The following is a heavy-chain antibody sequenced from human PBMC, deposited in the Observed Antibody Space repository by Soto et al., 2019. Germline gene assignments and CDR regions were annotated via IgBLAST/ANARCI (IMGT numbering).Heavy chain of an antibody. CDR1: GYTFTNYG. Sequence: QVQLVQSGAEVKKPGASVKVSCKTSGYTFTNYGISWVRQAPGQGRERKGCISSYRDNTDYAHKFQASVTLPANTSTSTSYMQLTSKRAADTAVYYCARYFAYNCDADVDFWGQGTLVTVSS. J-gene: IGHJ4*02. D-gene: IGHD2-21*02. CDR2: ISSYRDNT. V-gene: IGHV1-18*04. CDR3: ARYFAYNCDADVDF.